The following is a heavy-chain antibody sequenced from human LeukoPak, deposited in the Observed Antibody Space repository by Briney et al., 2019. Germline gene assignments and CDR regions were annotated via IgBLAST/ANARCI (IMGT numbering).Heavy chain of an antibody. J-gene: IGHJ6*04. CDR1: GGIFSSYA. CDR3: ASFTVYCSGGSCYPQDYYYYGMDV. D-gene: IGHD2-15*01. Sequence: SVKVSCKASGGIFSSYAISWVRQAPGQGLEWMGGIIPFFGTANYAQKFQGRVTITADESTSTAYMELSSLRSEDTAVYYCASFTVYCSGGSCYPQDYYYYGMDVWGKGTTVTVSS. CDR2: IIPFFGTA. V-gene: IGHV1-69*13.